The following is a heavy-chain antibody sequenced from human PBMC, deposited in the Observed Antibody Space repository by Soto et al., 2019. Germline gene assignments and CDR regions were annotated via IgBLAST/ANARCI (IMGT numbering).Heavy chain of an antibody. Sequence: ASVKVSCKASGYTFTSYGISWVRQAPGQGLEWMGWISAYNGNTNYAQKLQGRVTMTTDTPTSTAYMELRSLRSDDTAVYYCARFLTGTMTIGVPQGFDYWGQGSLVTVSS. CDR1: GYTFTSYG. CDR3: ARFLTGTMTIGVPQGFDY. D-gene: IGHD3-22*01. CDR2: ISAYNGNT. J-gene: IGHJ4*02. V-gene: IGHV1-18*04.